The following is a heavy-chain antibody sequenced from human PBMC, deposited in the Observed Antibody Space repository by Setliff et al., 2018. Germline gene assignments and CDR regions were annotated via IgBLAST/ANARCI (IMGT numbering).Heavy chain of an antibody. V-gene: IGHV3-21*01. Sequence: PGGSLRLSCAASGFSFSSYWMHWVRQGPGKGLVWVSSISGSSSNFIYYADSVKGRFTISRDNAKNSLFLQMDNLRAEDTAQYFCARDSSHFIRVLDSWGQGTLVTVSS. CDR1: GFSFSSYW. CDR3: ARDSSHFIRVLDS. CDR2: ISGSSSNFI. J-gene: IGHJ4*02. D-gene: IGHD3-10*01.